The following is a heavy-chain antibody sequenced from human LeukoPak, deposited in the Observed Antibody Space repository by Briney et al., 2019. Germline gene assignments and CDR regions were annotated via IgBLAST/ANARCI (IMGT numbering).Heavy chain of an antibody. J-gene: IGHJ3*02. V-gene: IGHV3-13*04. Sequence: GSLRLSCAASGFTFSGYDFHWVRQATGRGLEWVSAIGTVGDTHYLDSVKGRFTISRENAKNSLYLQMNSLRAGDTAVYYCARETGDVLLGAFDIWGQGTMVTVSS. CDR1: GFTFSGYD. CDR3: ARETGDVLLGAFDI. CDR2: IGTVGDT. D-gene: IGHD3-10*01.